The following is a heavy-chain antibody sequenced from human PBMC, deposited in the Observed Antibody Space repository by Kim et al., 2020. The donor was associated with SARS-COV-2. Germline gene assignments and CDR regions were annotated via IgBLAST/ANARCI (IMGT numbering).Heavy chain of an antibody. CDR1: GFTFSSYS. CDR2: ISSSSSTI. D-gene: IGHD4-17*01. Sequence: GGSLRLSCAASGFTFSSYSMNWVRQAPGKGLEWVSYISSSSSTIYYADSVKGRFTISRDNAKNSLYLQMNSLRDEDTAVYYCARDKGGYGGNLYYYYGMDVWGQGTTVTVSS. V-gene: IGHV3-48*02. CDR3: ARDKGGYGGNLYYYYGMDV. J-gene: IGHJ6*02.